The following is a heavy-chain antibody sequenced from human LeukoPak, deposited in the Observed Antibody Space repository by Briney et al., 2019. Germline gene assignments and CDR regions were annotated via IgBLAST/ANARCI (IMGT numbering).Heavy chain of an antibody. V-gene: IGHV4-34*01. CDR1: GGSFSGYY. J-gene: IGHJ6*02. D-gene: IGHD2-2*01. Sequence: SETLSLTCAVYGGSFSGYYWSWIRQPPGEGLEWLGEINHSESTNYNPSLKSRVTISVDTFKNQFSLRLSSVTDADTAVYYCARGQVGSYAYYYYYGMDVWGRGTTVTVSS. CDR2: INHSEST. CDR3: ARGQVGSYAYYYYYGMDV.